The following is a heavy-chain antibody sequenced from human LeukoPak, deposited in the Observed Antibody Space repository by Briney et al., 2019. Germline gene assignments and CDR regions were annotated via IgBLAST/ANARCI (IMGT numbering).Heavy chain of an antibody. D-gene: IGHD3-22*01. CDR3: ATDREDYDSSGYYLSDAFDI. J-gene: IGHJ3*02. CDR1: GFTFSGYS. V-gene: IGHV3-48*01. Sequence: PGGSLRLSCAVSGFTFSGYSMKWVRQAPGKGLEWVSYISSSSATTYHADSVKGRFTVPRDNAKNSLYLQMDSLRVEDTAVYYCATDREDYDSSGYYLSDAFDIWGQGTMVTVSS. CDR2: ISSSSATT.